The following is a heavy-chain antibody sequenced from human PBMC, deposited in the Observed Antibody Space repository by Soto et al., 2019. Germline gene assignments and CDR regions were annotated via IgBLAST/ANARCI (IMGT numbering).Heavy chain of an antibody. J-gene: IGHJ4*02. D-gene: IGHD3-9*01. Sequence: GASVKVSSKASGYTFTSYGMSWVRQAPGQGLEWMGWISAYNGNTNYAQKLQGRVTMTTDTSTSTAYMELRSLRSDDTAVYYRASSYYDILTGYFEAPVYWGQGTLVTVSS. V-gene: IGHV1-18*01. CDR3: ASSYYDILTGYFEAPVY. CDR1: GYTFTSYG. CDR2: ISAYNGNT.